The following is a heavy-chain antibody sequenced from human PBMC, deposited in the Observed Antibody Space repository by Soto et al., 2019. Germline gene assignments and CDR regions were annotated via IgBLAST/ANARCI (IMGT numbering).Heavy chain of an antibody. V-gene: IGHV1-58*01. CDR2: IVVGSGNT. CDR3: AVTMRSHSGPDWYFDL. J-gene: IGHJ2*01. D-gene: IGHD2-15*01. CDR1: GFTFTSSA. Sequence: QMQLVQSGPEVKKPGTSVKVSCKASGFTFTSSAVQWVRQARGQRLEWIGWIVVGSGNTNYAQKFQERVTITRDMSTSTAYMGLSSLRSEDTAVYYCAVTMRSHSGPDWYFDLWGRGTLVTVSS.